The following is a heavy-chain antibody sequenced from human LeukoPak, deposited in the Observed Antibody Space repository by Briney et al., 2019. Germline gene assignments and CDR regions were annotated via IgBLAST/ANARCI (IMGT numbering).Heavy chain of an antibody. CDR1: EFTFSNFA. Sequence: GGSLRLSCAASEFTFSNFAMSWVRQAPGKGLECVSTISGSGDNTYYADSVKGRFTTSRDNSKHPLSLHMNTLRAEDTAVYYCAKDLLQTFFFDSSGYYSDAFGMWGQGTMVTVSP. J-gene: IGHJ3*02. V-gene: IGHV3-23*01. CDR2: ISGSGDNT. CDR3: AKDLLQTFFFDSSGYYSDAFGM. D-gene: IGHD3-22*01.